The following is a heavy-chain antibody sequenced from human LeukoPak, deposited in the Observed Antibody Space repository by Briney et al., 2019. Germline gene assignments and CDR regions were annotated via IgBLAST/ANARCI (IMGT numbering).Heavy chain of an antibody. CDR1: GFTFSSYS. Sequence: PGGSLRLSCAASGFTFSSYSMNWVRQAPGKGLEWVSSISSSSSYIYYADSVKGRFTISRDNAKNSLYLQMNSLRAEDTAVYYCARQNYYYDSSGYYPEYFDYWGQGTLVTVSS. CDR2: ISSSSSYI. V-gene: IGHV3-21*01. J-gene: IGHJ4*02. D-gene: IGHD3-22*01. CDR3: ARQNYYYDSSGYYPEYFDY.